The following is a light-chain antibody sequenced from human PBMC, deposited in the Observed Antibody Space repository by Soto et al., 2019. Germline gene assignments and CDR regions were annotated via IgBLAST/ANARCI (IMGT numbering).Light chain of an antibody. V-gene: IGKV1-39*01. CDR3: QQSYSTPIT. Sequence: DVRMTQSPASLSADVGDGVTITCRASQSISSYLNWYQQKPGKAPKLLIYAASSLQSGVPSRFSGSGSGTDFTLTISSLQPEDFATYYCQQSYSTPITFGQGTRLEIK. CDR2: AAS. CDR1: QSISSY. J-gene: IGKJ5*01.